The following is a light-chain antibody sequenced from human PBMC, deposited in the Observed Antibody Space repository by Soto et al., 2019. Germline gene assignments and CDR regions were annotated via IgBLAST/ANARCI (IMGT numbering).Light chain of an antibody. V-gene: IGLV2-14*01. J-gene: IGLJ2*01. CDR2: DVS. CDR1: SSDVGGYNY. CDR3: SSYTSSSKHVV. Sequence: QSVLTQPASVSGSPGQSITISCTGTSSDVGGYNYVSWYQQHPGKAPKLMIYDVSNRPSGVSNRFSGSKSGNTASLTISGLQAEDEADYYCSSYTSSSKHVVFGGGTKVTVL.